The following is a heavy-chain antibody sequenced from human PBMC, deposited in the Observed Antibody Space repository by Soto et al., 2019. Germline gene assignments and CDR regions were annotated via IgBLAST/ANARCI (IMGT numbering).Heavy chain of an antibody. CDR3: ARESGSFASESAFDI. J-gene: IGHJ3*02. CDR1: GGTFSSYA. Sequence: SVKVSCKASGGTFSSYAIRWVRQAPGQGLEWMGGFIPIFGTANYAQKFQGRVTITADKSTSTAYMELSSLRSEDTAVYYCARESGSFASESAFDIWGQGTMVTVS. CDR2: FIPIFGTA. V-gene: IGHV1-69*06. D-gene: IGHD3-16*01.